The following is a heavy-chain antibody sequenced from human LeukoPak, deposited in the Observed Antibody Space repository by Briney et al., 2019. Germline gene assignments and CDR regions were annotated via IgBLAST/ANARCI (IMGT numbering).Heavy chain of an antibody. Sequence: GGSLRLSCAASGFTFSSYAMSWVRQAPGKGLEWVSSINGNDYRTFYADSVKGRFTISRDNSKNTLYLQINSLRAEDTAVYFCAKGSAVADIYFDYWGQGTLVTVSS. CDR3: AKGSAVADIYFDY. CDR2: INGNDYRT. CDR1: GFTFSSYA. V-gene: IGHV3-23*01. D-gene: IGHD6-19*01. J-gene: IGHJ4*02.